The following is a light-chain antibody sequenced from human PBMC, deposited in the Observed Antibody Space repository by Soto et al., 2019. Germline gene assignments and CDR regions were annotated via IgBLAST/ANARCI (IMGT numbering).Light chain of an antibody. CDR3: CSRL. CDR2: EVA. J-gene: IGLJ2*01. Sequence: QSALTQPPSASGSPGQSVTIPCTGTSSDVGDYNYVSWYQQHPGKVPKLIIYEVAKRPSGVSARFSGSQSGDTASLTISGLQAADEAYYYCCSRLFGGGTKLTVL. CDR1: SSDVGDYNY. V-gene: IGLV2-8*01.